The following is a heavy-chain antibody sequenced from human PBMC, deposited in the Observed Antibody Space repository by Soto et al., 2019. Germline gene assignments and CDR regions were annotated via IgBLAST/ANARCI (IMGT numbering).Heavy chain of an antibody. V-gene: IGHV4-30-2*01. J-gene: IGHJ5*02. Sequence: LSLTCAVSGGSISSGGYSWSWIRQPPGKGLEWIGYIYHSGSTYYNPSPKSRVTISVDRSKNQFSLKLSSVTAADTAVYYCARVPDRWGQGTLVTVSS. CDR3: ARVPDR. CDR2: IYHSGST. CDR1: GGSISSGGYS. D-gene: IGHD2-2*01.